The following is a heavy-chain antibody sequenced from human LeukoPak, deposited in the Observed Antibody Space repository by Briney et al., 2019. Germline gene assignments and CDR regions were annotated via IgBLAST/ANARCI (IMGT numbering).Heavy chain of an antibody. Sequence: GGSLRLSCAASGFTYSNAWMSWVRQAPGKGLEWGGRIKSKTYGGTTEYAAPVKGRFTIQRDDSKNTVYLQMNSLKTEDTGVYYCSTATSYWGQGSLVTVSS. V-gene: IGHV3-15*01. CDR3: STATSY. CDR1: GFTYSNAW. J-gene: IGHJ4*02. CDR2: IKSKTYGGTT.